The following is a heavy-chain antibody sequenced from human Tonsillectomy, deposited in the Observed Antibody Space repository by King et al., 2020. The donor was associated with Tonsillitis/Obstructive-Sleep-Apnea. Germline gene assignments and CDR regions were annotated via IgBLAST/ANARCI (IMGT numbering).Heavy chain of an antibody. CDR3: ARDPRKGFRELPFDP. CDR2: INPNSGGT. CDR1: GYTFTGYY. Sequence: VQLVESGAEVKKPGASVKVSCKASGYTFTGYYMHWVRQAPGQGLEWMGRINPNSGGTNYAQKFQGRVTMTRDTSISTAYMELSRLRSDDTAVYYCARDPRKGFRELPFDPWGQGTLVTVSS. D-gene: IGHD3-10*01. J-gene: IGHJ5*02. V-gene: IGHV1-2*06.